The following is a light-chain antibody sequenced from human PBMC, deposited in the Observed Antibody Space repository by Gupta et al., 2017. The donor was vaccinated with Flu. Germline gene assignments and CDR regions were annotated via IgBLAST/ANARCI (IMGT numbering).Light chain of an antibody. CDR3: SSYTSSSILV. J-gene: IGLJ2*01. CDR1: SSDVGGDIY. Sequence: SITITRTGTSSDVGGDIYVSCHQHHTAKTNQLIIYESSKRTAGVASFLSGSKAGNTASLTISVPAVEDDDDYYCSSYTSSSILVFGGGTKLTVL. V-gene: IGLV2-14*01. CDR2: ESS.